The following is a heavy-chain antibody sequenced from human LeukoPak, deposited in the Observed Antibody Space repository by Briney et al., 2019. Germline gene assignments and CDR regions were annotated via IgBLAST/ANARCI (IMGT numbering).Heavy chain of an antibody. Sequence: SETLSLTCTVSGGSISSYYWSWIRQPPGKGLEWIGYIYYSGSTNYNPSPKSRVTISVDTSKNQFSLELSSVTAADTAVYYCARHRIANNWFDPWGQGTLVTVSS. J-gene: IGHJ5*02. CDR3: ARHRIANNWFDP. V-gene: IGHV4-59*08. CDR2: IYYSGST. D-gene: IGHD6-13*01. CDR1: GGSISSYY.